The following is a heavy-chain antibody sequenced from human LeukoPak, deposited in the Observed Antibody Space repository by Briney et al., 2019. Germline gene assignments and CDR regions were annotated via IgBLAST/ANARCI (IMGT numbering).Heavy chain of an antibody. CDR2: IYSGGNT. V-gene: IGHV3-53*01. J-gene: IGHJ4*02. CDR3: ARGTVTAPDY. Sequence: GGSLRLSCAASGFTFSTYEINWVRQAPGKGLEWVSIIYSGGNTYYADSVKGRFTISRDNSKNTLYLQMNRLRPEDTAVYYCARGTVTAPDYWGQGTLVTVSS. D-gene: IGHD2-21*02. CDR1: GFTFSTYE.